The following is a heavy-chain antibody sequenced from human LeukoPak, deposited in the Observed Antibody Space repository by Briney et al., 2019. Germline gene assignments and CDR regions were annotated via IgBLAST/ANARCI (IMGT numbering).Heavy chain of an antibody. Sequence: GGSLRLSCAASGFTFSSYAMHWVRQAPGKGLEWVAVISYDGSNKYYADSVKGRFTISRDNSKNTLYLQMNSLRAEDTAVYYCARESFDFWSGPGPYSYGMDVWGQGTTVTVSS. J-gene: IGHJ6*02. CDR3: ARESFDFWSGPGPYSYGMDV. D-gene: IGHD3-3*01. CDR1: GFTFSSYA. V-gene: IGHV3-30-3*01. CDR2: ISYDGSNK.